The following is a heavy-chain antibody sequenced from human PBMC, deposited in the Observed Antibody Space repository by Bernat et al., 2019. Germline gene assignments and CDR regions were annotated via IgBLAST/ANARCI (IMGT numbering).Heavy chain of an antibody. V-gene: IGHV3-15*01. CDR2: IKSKTDGGTT. Sequence: EVQLVESGGGLVKPGGSLRLSCAASGFTFSNAWMSWVRQAPGKGLEWVGRIKSKTDGGTTDYAAPVKGRFTISRDDSKNTLYLQMNSLKTEDTAVYYCTTEIYDFWSGYSGCDYWGQGTLVTVSS. CDR1: GFTFSNAW. J-gene: IGHJ4*02. D-gene: IGHD3-3*01. CDR3: TTEIYDFWSGYSGCDY.